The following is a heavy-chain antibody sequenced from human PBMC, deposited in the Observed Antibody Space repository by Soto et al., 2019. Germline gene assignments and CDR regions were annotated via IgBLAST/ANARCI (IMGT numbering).Heavy chain of an antibody. CDR3: ARIKHDFWTGYLVDY. V-gene: IGHV4-39*01. D-gene: IGHD3-3*01. Sequence: SETLSLTCTVSSASITNTNYNWAWIRQPPGKGLEWIGSIYYRGTTYYNASLKSRVTISVDTSNNQFSLSLRSVAAADTAAYYCARIKHDFWTGYLVDYWGQGTLVTVSS. CDR2: IYYRGTT. CDR1: SASITNTNYN. J-gene: IGHJ4*02.